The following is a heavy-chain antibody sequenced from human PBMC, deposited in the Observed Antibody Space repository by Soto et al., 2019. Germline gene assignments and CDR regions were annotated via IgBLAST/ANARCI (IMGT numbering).Heavy chain of an antibody. CDR1: GGTFSSYT. CDR2: IIPILGIA. V-gene: IGHV1-69*08. Sequence: QVQLVQSGAEVKKPGSSVKVSCKASGGTFSSYTISWVRQAPGQGLEWMGRIIPILGIANYAQKFQGRVTITADKSTSTAYMELSSLRSEDTAVYYCATDEGGYGFYYYYMDVWGKGTTVTVSS. D-gene: IGHD5-12*01. CDR3: ATDEGGYGFYYYYMDV. J-gene: IGHJ6*03.